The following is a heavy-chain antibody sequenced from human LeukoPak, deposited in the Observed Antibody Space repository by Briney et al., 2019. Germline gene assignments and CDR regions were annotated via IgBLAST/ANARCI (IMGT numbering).Heavy chain of an antibody. CDR2: IKSKTDGGTT. V-gene: IGHV3-15*01. D-gene: IGHD3-22*01. CDR3: TTEGYYYDSSGYYFDY. CDR1: GFTFGDYA. Sequence: PGRSLRLSCTASGFTFGDYAMSWFCQAPGKGLEWVGRIKSKTDGGTTDYAAPVKGRFTISRDDSKNTLYLQMNSLKTEDTAVYYCTTEGYYYDSSGYYFDYWGQGTLVTVSS. J-gene: IGHJ4*02.